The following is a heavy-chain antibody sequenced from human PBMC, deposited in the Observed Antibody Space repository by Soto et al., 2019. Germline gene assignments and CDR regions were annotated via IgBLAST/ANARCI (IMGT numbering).Heavy chain of an antibody. CDR1: GGSIRNYY. CDR2: IYFSGRT. CDR3: AKVLGTYRNNWFDP. J-gene: IGHJ5*02. Sequence: SETLSLTCAVSGGSIRNYYWSWIRQPPGKALEWIGYIYFSGRTTYNPSLKGRVTMSVDMSTNQFSLKLASVTAADTAVYYCAKVLGTYRNNWFDPWGQGTLVTVSS. D-gene: IGHD3-16*02. V-gene: IGHV4-59*01.